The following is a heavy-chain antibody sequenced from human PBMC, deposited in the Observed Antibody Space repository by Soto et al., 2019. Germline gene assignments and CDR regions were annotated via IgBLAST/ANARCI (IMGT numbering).Heavy chain of an antibody. J-gene: IGHJ4*02. Sequence: QVQLVASGGGVVQPGRSLRLSCAASGFTFSSYGMHWVRQAPGKGLEWVAVISYEGSNKYYADSVKGRFTISRDNSKNTLYLQMNSLRAEDTAVYYCAKAVCSGGSCYLDYWGQGTLVTVAS. D-gene: IGHD2-15*01. CDR2: ISYEGSNK. V-gene: IGHV3-30*18. CDR3: AKAVCSGGSCYLDY. CDR1: GFTFSSYG.